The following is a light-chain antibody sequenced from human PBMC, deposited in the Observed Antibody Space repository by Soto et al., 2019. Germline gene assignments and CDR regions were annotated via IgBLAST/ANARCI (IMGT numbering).Light chain of an antibody. V-gene: IGKV1-39*01. CDR3: QQSYTSPGT. CDR2: AAS. CDR1: QSISYY. Sequence: DIQMTQSPSSLSASVGDRINITCRASQSISYYLNWYRQKPGKAPEILIYAASTLLDGVPPRFSGSGSETDFTLTISSLQPEDFATYYCQQSYTSPGTFGPGTRVDVK. J-gene: IGKJ3*01.